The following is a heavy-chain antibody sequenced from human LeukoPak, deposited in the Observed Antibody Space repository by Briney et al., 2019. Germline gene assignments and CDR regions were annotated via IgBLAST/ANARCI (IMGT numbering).Heavy chain of an antibody. D-gene: IGHD2-15*01. Sequence: PSETQSLTCAVYGGSFSGYYWSWIRQPPGKGLEWIGEINHSGSTNYNPSLKSRVTISVDTSKNQFSLKLSSVTAADTAVYYCARGQAAFFDYWGQGTLVTVSS. CDR1: GGSFSGYY. CDR3: ARGQAAFFDY. V-gene: IGHV4-34*01. J-gene: IGHJ4*02. CDR2: INHSGST.